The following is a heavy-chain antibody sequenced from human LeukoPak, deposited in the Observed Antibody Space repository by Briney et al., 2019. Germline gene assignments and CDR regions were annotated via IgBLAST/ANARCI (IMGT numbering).Heavy chain of an antibody. J-gene: IGHJ4*02. D-gene: IGHD2-2*01. CDR2: ISSSSSYT. CDR1: GFTFSSYS. V-gene: IGHV3-21*01. CDR3: ARVKSSTSCLS. Sequence: PGGSLRLSCAASGFTFSSYSMNWVRQAPGKGLEWVSSISSSSSYTYYADSVKGRFTISRDNAKNSLYLQMNSLRAEDTAVYYCARVKSSTSCLSWGQGTLVTVSS.